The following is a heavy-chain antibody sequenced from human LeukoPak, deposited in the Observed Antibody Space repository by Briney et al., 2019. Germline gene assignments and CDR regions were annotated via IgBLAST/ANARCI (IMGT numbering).Heavy chain of an antibody. CDR1: GFTFDDYG. V-gene: IGHV3-20*04. CDR2: INWNGGST. J-gene: IGHJ5*02. D-gene: IGHD3-22*01. CDR3: ARAQEKYYYDSSGYRFDP. Sequence: GGSLRLSCAASGFTFDDYGMSWVRQAPGKGLEWVSGINWNGGSTGYADSVKGRFTISRDNAKNSLYLQMNSLRAEDTAFYYCARAQEKYYYDSSGYRFDPWGQGTLVTVSS.